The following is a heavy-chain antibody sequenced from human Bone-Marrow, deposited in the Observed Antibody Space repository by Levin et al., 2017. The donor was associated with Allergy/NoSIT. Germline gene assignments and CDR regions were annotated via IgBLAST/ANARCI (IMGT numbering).Heavy chain of an antibody. CDR2: ISGSGTNI. Sequence: GESLKISCVVSGFTFSNYGMNWVRQAPGKGLEWVSSISGSGTNIYYADSVKGRFTVSRDNSKNTLHLQMNSLRVDDAAIYYCVKDPTHWGQGTLVTVSS. J-gene: IGHJ4*02. CDR1: GFTFSNYG. D-gene: IGHD2-15*01. V-gene: IGHV3-23*01. CDR3: VKDPTH.